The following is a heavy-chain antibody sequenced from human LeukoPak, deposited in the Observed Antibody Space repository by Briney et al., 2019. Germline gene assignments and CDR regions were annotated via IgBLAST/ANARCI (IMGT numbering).Heavy chain of an antibody. CDR1: GFTFSINY. CDR2: IYSGGST. V-gene: IGHV3-66*01. CDR3: SRASGLDV. Sequence: GGSLRLSCAASGFTFSINYMSWGRQAPGKGLEWVSLIYSGGSTYYTDSVKCGFTISRDKSKNTLYLQMNSLRSEDTCWYCFSRASGLDVWVQGSTV. J-gene: IGHJ6*02.